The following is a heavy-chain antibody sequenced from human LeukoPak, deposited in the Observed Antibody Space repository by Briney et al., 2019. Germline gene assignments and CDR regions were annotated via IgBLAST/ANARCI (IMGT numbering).Heavy chain of an antibody. V-gene: IGHV1-18*01. CDR3: ARAVLLWFGELSHYMDV. CDR2: ISAYNGNT. J-gene: IGHJ6*03. D-gene: IGHD3-10*01. CDR1: GYTFTSYG. Sequence: ASVKVSCKASGYTFTSYGISWVRHAPGQGLEWMGWISAYNGNTNYAQKLQGRVTMTTDTSTSTAYMELRSLRSDDTAVYYCARAVLLWFGELSHYMDVWGKGTTVTVSS.